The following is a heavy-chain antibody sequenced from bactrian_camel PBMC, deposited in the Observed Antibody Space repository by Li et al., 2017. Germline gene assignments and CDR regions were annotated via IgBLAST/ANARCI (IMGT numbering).Heavy chain of an antibody. CDR1: GYNSNRYC. V-gene: IGHV3S6*01. Sequence: HVQLVESGGGSVQAGGSLRLSCVLSGYNSNRYCMAWFRQSPGTERERVASMWTAGTNLDYADSVKGRFTISHDNAKITQYLQMNSLKPEDTAIYYCAATGDVPPEDIIAVPKVWRQSTFIGARGPRSPSP. CDR3: AATGDVPPEDIIAVPKVWRQSTF. J-gene: IGHJ4*01. D-gene: IGHD2*01. CDR2: MWTAGTNL.